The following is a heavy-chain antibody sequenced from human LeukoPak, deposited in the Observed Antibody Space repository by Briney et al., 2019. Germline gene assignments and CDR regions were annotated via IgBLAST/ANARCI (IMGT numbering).Heavy chain of an antibody. Sequence: GGSLRLSCGAPGFILRSHRMSGVRQAPGKGREGVGNIKQEGSQKYYVDSVKGRFTISRDNAKNSLYLQMNGLRAEDKAVSYCARQLRGGAFDIWGQGTMVTVSS. D-gene: IGHD3-10*01. CDR2: IKQEGSQK. J-gene: IGHJ3*02. CDR3: ARQLRGGAFDI. CDR1: GFILRSHR. V-gene: IGHV3-7*01.